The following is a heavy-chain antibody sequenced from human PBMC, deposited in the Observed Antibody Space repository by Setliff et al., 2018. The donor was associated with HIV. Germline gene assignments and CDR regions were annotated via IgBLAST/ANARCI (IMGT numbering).Heavy chain of an antibody. V-gene: IGHV1-69*13. CDR1: GGRFSNYG. Sequence: ASVKVSCKASGGRFSNYGISWVRQAPGQGLEWMGGIIPIFGTTNYAQMFQGRVTMTADESTSTAYMELSSLRSEETAVYYCARAVVPTYYDVLTGYVYYMDVWGKGTTVTVSS. J-gene: IGHJ6*03. CDR3: ARAVVPTYYDVLTGYVYYMDV. CDR2: IIPIFGTT. D-gene: IGHD3-9*01.